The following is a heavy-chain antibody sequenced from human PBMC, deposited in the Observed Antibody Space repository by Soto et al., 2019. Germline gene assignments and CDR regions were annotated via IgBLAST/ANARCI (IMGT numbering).Heavy chain of an antibody. J-gene: IGHJ6*02. CDR2: IDPSDSYT. V-gene: IGHV5-10-1*01. Sequence: GESLKISCKGSGYSFTSYWIGWVRQMPGKGLERMGRIDPSDSYTNYSPSFQGHVTISADKSISTAYLQWSSLKASDTAMYYCARRDRPGYYYGMDVWGQGTKVTVSS. CDR3: ARRDRPGYYYGMDV. D-gene: IGHD2-15*01. CDR1: GYSFTSYW.